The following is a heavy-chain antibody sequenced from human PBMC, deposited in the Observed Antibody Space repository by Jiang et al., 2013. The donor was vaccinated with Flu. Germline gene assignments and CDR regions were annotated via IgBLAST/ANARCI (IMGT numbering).Heavy chain of an antibody. D-gene: IGHD4-11*01. V-gene: IGHV2-5*02. Sequence: KPTQTLTLTCTFSGFSLSTSGVGXGWIRQPPGKALEWLALIYWDDDKRYSPSLKSRLTITKDTSKNQVVLTMTNMDPVDTATYYCAHSTLNDYSNYAPDAFDIWGQGTMVTVSS. CDR3: AHSTLNDYSNYAPDAFDI. J-gene: IGHJ3*02. CDR2: IYWDDDK. CDR1: GFSLSTSGVG.